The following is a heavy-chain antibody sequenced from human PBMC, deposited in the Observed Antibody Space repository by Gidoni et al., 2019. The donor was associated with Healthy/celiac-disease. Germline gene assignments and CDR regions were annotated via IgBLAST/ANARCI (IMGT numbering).Heavy chain of an antibody. J-gene: IGHJ4*02. Sequence: SCAASGFTFSSYWMRWVRQAPGKGLEWVANIKQDGSEKYYVDSVKGRFTISRDNAKNSLYLQMNSLRAEDTAVYYCARDRISFGSGSYAMDLIDYWGQGTLVTVSS. CDR2: IKQDGSEK. V-gene: IGHV3-7*01. CDR3: ARDRISFGSGSYAMDLIDY. CDR1: GFTFSSYW. D-gene: IGHD3-10*01.